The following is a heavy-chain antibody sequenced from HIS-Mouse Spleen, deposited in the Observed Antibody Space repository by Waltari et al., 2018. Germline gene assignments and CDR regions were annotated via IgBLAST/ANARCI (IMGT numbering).Heavy chain of an antibody. CDR2: ISWNSGSI. J-gene: IGHJ4*02. D-gene: IGHD6-19*01. CDR3: AKDGRYLNY. Sequence: EVQLVESGGCLVQPGRSLRLSCAASGFPFDDYAMHWVRQAPGKGLEWVSGISWNSGSIGYADSVKGRFTISRDNAKNSLYLQMNSLRAEDTALYYCAKDGRYLNYWGQGTLVTVSS. V-gene: IGHV3-9*01. CDR1: GFPFDDYA.